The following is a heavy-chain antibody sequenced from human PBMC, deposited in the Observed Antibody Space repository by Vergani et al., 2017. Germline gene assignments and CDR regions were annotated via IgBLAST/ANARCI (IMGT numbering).Heavy chain of an antibody. J-gene: IGHJ4*02. CDR2: ISSSSSYT. CDR3: ARQYGSGRIDY. CDR1: GFTFSDYY. V-gene: IGHV3-11*05. D-gene: IGHD3-10*01. Sequence: QVQLVESGGGLVKPGGSLRLSCAASGFTFSDYYMSWIRQAPGKGLEWVSYISSSSSYTNYADSVKGRFTISRDNAKNSLYLQMNSMRAEDTAVYYCARQYGSGRIDYWGQGTLVTVSS.